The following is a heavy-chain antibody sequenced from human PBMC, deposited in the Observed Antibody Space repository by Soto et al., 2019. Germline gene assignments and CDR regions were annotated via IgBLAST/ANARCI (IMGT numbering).Heavy chain of an antibody. CDR2: ISYSGST. D-gene: IGHD1-7*01. Sequence: SETLSLTCTVSGGSISSYYWSWIRQPPGKGLEWIGYISYSGSTNYNPSLKSRVSISVDTSRKQFSLKLTSVTAADTAVYYCAAGISGTRIFYYYYYMDVWGKGTTVTVSS. CDR1: GGSISSYY. CDR3: AAGISGTRIFYYYYYMDV. V-gene: IGHV4-59*01. J-gene: IGHJ6*03.